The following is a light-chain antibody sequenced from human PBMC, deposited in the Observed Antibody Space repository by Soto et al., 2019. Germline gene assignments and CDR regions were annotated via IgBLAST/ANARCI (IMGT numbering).Light chain of an antibody. Sequence: DFVMTQAPDSLAVSLGERATINCKSSQSVLYNSNNKNHLGWFQQKPGHPPKLLIYGASFRPSGVPDRFSGSGSGTDFTLNISSLQAEDVAVYYCQQSYIIPFTFGQGTKLAI. CDR1: QSVLYNSNNKNH. CDR3: QQSYIIPFT. V-gene: IGKV4-1*01. CDR2: GAS. J-gene: IGKJ2*01.